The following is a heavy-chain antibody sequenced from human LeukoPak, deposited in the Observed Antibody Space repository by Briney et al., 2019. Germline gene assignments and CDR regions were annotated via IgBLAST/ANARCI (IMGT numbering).Heavy chain of an antibody. CDR2: ISIGSTYM. CDR3: GRVGGRSKAAKGDSFDI. CDR1: GFTVSSYA. J-gene: IGHJ3*02. V-gene: IGHV3-21*01. Sequence: PGGSLRLSCAASGFTVSSYAMFWVRQAPGKGLEWVSSISIGSTYMYYADSVRGRFTISRDNAQNSMYLQMNSLRAEDTAVYYCGRVGGRSKAAKGDSFDIWGQGTMVTVSS. D-gene: IGHD6-6*01.